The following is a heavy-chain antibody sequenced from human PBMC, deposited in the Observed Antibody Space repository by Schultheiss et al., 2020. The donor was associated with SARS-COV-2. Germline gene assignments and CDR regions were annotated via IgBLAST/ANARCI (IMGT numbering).Heavy chain of an antibody. CDR3: ARERGEGTYDFWSGPTPNSPDY. CDR2: ISSSSSYI. Sequence: GGSLRLSCAASGFTFSSYGMHWVRQAPGKGLEWVSSISSSSSYIYYADSVKGRFTISRDNAKNSLYLQMNSLRAEDTAVYYCARERGEGTYDFWSGPTPNSPDYWGQGTLVTVSS. V-gene: IGHV3-21*01. J-gene: IGHJ4*02. D-gene: IGHD3-3*01. CDR1: GFTFSSYG.